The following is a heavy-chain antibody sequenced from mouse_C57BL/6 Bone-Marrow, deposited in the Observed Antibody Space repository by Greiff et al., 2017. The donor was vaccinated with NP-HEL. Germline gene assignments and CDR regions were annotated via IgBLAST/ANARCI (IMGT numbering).Heavy chain of an antibody. J-gene: IGHJ3*01. Sequence: QVQLQQPGAELVKPGASVKLSCKASGYTFTSYWMHWVKQRPGQGLEWIGMIHPNSGSTNYNEKFKSKATLTVDKSSSTAYMQLSSLTSEDSAVYYCARYGDYRSWFAYWGQGTLVTVSA. CDR2: IHPNSGST. CDR3: ARYGDYRSWFAY. CDR1: GYTFTSYW. D-gene: IGHD2-13*01. V-gene: IGHV1-64*01.